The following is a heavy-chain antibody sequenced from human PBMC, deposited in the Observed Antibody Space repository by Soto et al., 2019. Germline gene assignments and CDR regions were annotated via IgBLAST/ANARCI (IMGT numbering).Heavy chain of an antibody. V-gene: IGHV4-59*01. D-gene: IGHD3-22*01. Sequence: SETLSLTCTVSGGSISSYYWSWIRQPPGKGLEWIGYIYYTGSTNYNPSLKSRVTISINTSKNQFSLKLNSVTAADTAVYYCGRTRNYYDSSGYYPLFDYWGQGTLVTVSS. CDR2: IYYTGST. J-gene: IGHJ4*02. CDR3: GRTRNYYDSSGYYPLFDY. CDR1: GGSISSYY.